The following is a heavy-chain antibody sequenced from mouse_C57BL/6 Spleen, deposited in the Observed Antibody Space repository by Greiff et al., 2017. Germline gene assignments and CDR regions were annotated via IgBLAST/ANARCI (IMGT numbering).Heavy chain of an antibody. D-gene: IGHD2-4*01. Sequence: QVQLQQPGPELVKPGASVKLSCKASGYTFTSYWMHWVKQRPGQGLEWIGNINPSNGGTNYNEKFKSKATLTVDKSSSTAYMQLSSLTSADSAVYYCARNDYDGAWFAYWGQGTLVTVSA. CDR3: ARNDYDGAWFAY. CDR1: GYTFTSYW. J-gene: IGHJ3*01. CDR2: INPSNGGT. V-gene: IGHV1-53*01.